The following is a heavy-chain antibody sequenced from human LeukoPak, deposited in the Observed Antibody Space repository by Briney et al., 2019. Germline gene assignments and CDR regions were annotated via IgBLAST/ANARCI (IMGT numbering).Heavy chain of an antibody. CDR1: GFTLSTYW. CDR3: ARGSWSAADTNIDY. D-gene: IGHD6-13*01. V-gene: IGHV3-74*01. J-gene: IGHJ4*02. CDR2: INSDGSRT. Sequence: GGSLRLSCAASGFTLSTYWMHWVRQGPGKGLVWVSCINSDGSRTTYADSVKGRFTISRDNAKNPLYLQMNTLRVEDTAVYYCARGSWSAADTNIDYWGQGTLVTVSS.